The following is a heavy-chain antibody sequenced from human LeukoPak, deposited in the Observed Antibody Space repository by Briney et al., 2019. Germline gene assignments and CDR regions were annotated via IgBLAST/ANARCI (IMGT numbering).Heavy chain of an antibody. CDR1: GFTFSSYE. Sequence: PGGSLRLSCAASGFTFSSYEMNWVRQAPGKGLEWVSYISSSGSTIYYADSVKDRFTISRDNAKNSLYLQMNSLRAEDTAVYYCAREAMVTYYYYYMDVWGKGTTVTVSS. CDR2: ISSSGSTI. V-gene: IGHV3-48*03. D-gene: IGHD5-18*01. CDR3: AREAMVTYYYYYMDV. J-gene: IGHJ6*03.